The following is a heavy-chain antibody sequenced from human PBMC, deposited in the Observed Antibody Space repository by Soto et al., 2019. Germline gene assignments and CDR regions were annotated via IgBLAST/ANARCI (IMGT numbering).Heavy chain of an antibody. V-gene: IGHV1-69*13. CDR1: GGTFSSYA. CDR2: IIPIFGTA. Sequence: ASVKVSCKASGGTFSSYAISWVRQAPGQGLEWMGGIIPIFGTANYAQKFQGRVTITADESTSTAYMELSSLRSEDTAVYYCAGSLFTFGGVTSRLGMDVWGQGTTVTVSS. CDR3: AGSLFTFGGVTSRLGMDV. J-gene: IGHJ6*02. D-gene: IGHD3-16*01.